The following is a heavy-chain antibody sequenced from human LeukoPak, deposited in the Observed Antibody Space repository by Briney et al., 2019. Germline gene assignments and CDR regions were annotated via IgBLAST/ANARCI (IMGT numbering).Heavy chain of an antibody. Sequence: GGSLRLSCAASGFTFSGSAMHWVRQASGKGLEWVGRIRSKANSYATAYAASVKGRFTISRDDSKNTAYLQMNSLRAEDTAVYYCAREVWFDPWGQGTLVTVSS. V-gene: IGHV3-73*01. CDR3: AREVWFDP. J-gene: IGHJ5*02. CDR2: IRSKANSYAT. CDR1: GFTFSGSA.